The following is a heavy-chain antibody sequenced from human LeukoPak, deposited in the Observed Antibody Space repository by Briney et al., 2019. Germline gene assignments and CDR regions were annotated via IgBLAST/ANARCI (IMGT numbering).Heavy chain of an antibody. CDR3: ARDNSRAGVLRFLEWPSNFDY. V-gene: IGHV1-2*06. D-gene: IGHD3-3*01. CDR1: GYTFTSYG. J-gene: IGHJ4*02. Sequence: GASVKVSCKASGYTFTSYGISWVRQAPGQGLEWMGRINPNSGGTNYAQEFQGRVTMTRDTSISTAYMELSRLRSDDTAVYYCARDNSRAGVLRFLEWPSNFDYWGQGTLVTVSS. CDR2: INPNSGGT.